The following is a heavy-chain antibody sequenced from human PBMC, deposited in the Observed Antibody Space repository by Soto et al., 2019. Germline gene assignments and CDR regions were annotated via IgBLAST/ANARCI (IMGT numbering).Heavy chain of an antibody. CDR3: ARDKDRPQLGGNYYYILDV. CDR1: GGTFRTSA. Sequence: QVQLVQSGAEVKKPGSSVKVSCKASGGTFRTSAISWVRQAPGQGLEWVGGIMPVFRRPKYAQNFQGRVTISEDESTSTANMELSSLRSDDTAVYYCARDKDRPQLGGNYYYILDVWGQGTAVTVSS. D-gene: IGHD3-3*02. V-gene: IGHV1-69*12. J-gene: IGHJ6*02. CDR2: IMPVFRRP.